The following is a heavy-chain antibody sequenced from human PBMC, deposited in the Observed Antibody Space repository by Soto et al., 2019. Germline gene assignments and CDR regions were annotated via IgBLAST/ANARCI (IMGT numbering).Heavy chain of an antibody. V-gene: IGHV4-59*01. J-gene: IGHJ4*02. CDR1: GDSISSYF. CDR2: IYYNGST. CDR3: AREGSTTSWSFDY. D-gene: IGHD2-2*01. Sequence: PSETLSLTCSVSGDSISSYFWSWIRQPPGRGLEWIGYIYYNGSTNYNPSLNSRVTISVDSAKNHLYLKVSPVTAADTAVYYCAREGSTTSWSFDYWGRGTLVTVSS.